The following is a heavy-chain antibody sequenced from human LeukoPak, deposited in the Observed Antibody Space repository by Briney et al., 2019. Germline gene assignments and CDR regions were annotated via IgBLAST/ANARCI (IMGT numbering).Heavy chain of an antibody. D-gene: IGHD3-3*01. V-gene: IGHV4-59*01. Sequence: SETLSLTCTVSGGSISSYYWSWIRQPPGKGLEWIGYIYYSGSTNYNPSLKSRVTISVDTSKNQFSLKLSSVTAADTAVYYCARGGRDFWSGYSLVGGRFDPWGQGTLVTVSS. J-gene: IGHJ5*02. CDR1: GGSISSYY. CDR2: IYYSGST. CDR3: ARGGRDFWSGYSLVGGRFDP.